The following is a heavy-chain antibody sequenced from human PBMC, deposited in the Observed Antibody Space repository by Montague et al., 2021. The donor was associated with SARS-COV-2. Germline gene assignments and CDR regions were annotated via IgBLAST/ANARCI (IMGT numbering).Heavy chain of an antibody. CDR1: GGPFSGYY. CDR3: TREGYQVLWSDYYYYGMDV. Sequence: SETLSLTCAVYGGPFSGYYWSWIRQPPGKGLEWIGEINHGGSTNYNPSLKSRVTISVDTSKNQFSLKLSSVTAADTAVYYCTREGYQVLWSDYYYYGMDVWGQGTTVTVSS. CDR2: INHGGST. V-gene: IGHV4-34*01. D-gene: IGHD2-2*01. J-gene: IGHJ6*02.